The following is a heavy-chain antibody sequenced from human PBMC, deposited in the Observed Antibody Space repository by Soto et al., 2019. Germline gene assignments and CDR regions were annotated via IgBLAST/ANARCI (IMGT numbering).Heavy chain of an antibody. Sequence: SETLSLTCTVSGGSISSYYWSWIRQPPGKGLEWIGYIYYSGSTNYNPSLKSRVTISVDTSKNQFSLKLSSVTAADTAVYYCASGKGGWFDPWGQGTLVTVSS. J-gene: IGHJ5*02. V-gene: IGHV4-59*08. D-gene: IGHD3-16*01. CDR1: GGSISSYY. CDR2: IYYSGST. CDR3: ASGKGGWFDP.